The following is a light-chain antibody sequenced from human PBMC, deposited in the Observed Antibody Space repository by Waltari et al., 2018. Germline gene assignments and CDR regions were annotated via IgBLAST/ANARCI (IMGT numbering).Light chain of an antibody. CDR2: GAS. J-gene: IGKJ4*01. CDR3: QQYDGSSVT. Sequence: EIALTQSPGTQSLSPGERATLSCRASQTITGSWLTWYQRKPGQAPRLLIYGASIRATGIPVRFSGSGSGTDFTLTISRLEPEDFAVYYCQQYDGSSVTFGGGTKVEVK. V-gene: IGKV3-20*01. CDR1: QTITGSW.